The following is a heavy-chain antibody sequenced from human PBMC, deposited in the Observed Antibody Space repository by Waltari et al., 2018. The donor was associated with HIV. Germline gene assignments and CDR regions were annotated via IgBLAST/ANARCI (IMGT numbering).Heavy chain of an antibody. CDR1: GGSISSSSYY. V-gene: IGHV4-39*01. J-gene: IGHJ6*02. Sequence: QLQLQESGPGLVKPSETLSLTCTVSGGSISSSSYYWGWIRQPPGKGLEWIGSIYYSGSTYYNPSLKSRVTISVDTSKNQFSLKLSSVTAADTAVYYCASYYSYYYGMDVWGQGTTVTVSS. CDR2: IYYSGST. CDR3: ASYYSYYYGMDV.